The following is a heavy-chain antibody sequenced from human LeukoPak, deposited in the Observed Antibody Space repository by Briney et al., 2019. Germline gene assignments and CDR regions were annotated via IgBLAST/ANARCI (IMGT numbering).Heavy chain of an antibody. CDR1: GFTVSSNY. D-gene: IGHD3-3*01. J-gene: IGHJ4*02. V-gene: IGHV3-66*02. CDR2: IYSGGST. Sequence: PGGSLRLSCAASGFTVSSNYMSWVRQAPGKGLEWVSVIYSGGSTYYADSVKDRFTISRDNSKNTLYLQMNSLRAEDTAVYYCARNLGEIFGVGTFHYWGQGTLVTVSS. CDR3: ARNLGEIFGVGTFHY.